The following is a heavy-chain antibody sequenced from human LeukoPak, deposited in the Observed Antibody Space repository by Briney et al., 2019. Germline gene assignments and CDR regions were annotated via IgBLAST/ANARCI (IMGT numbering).Heavy chain of an antibody. V-gene: IGHV3-30*04. CDR1: GFTFSSYA. J-gene: IGHJ4*02. D-gene: IGHD3-9*01. Sequence: PGGFLRLSCAASGFTFSSYAMHWVRQAPGKGLEWVAVISYDGSNKYYADSVKGRFTISRDNSKNTLYLQMNSLRAEDTAVYYCARVGAGYYYFDCWGQGTLVTVSS. CDR3: ARVGAGYYYFDC. CDR2: ISYDGSNK.